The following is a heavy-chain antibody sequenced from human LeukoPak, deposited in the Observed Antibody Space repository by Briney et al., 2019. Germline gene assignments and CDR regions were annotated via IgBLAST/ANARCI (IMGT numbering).Heavy chain of an antibody. CDR1: GFTFSDYE. CDR2: ISSRGSST. Sequence: GGSLRLSCSASGFTFSDYEVNWVHQAPGKGLEWVSYISSRGSSTYYADSVKGRFTISRDNAKNSLYLQMSSLRAEDTAVYYCARGGSYGKFDFWGQGTLVTVSS. J-gene: IGHJ4*02. CDR3: ARGGSYGKFDF. V-gene: IGHV3-48*03. D-gene: IGHD3-16*01.